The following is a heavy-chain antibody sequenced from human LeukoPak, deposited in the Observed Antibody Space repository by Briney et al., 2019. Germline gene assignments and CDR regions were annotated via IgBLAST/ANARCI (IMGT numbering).Heavy chain of an antibody. CDR2: MNPNSGNT. V-gene: IGHV1-8*01. J-gene: IGHJ6*03. CDR3: ARGSYDFWSGYLAYYYYYYMDG. CDR1: GYTFTSYD. Sequence: ASVKVSCKASGYTFTSYDINWVRQATGQGLEWMGWMNPNSGNTDYAQKFQGRVTMTRNTSISTAYMELSSLRSEDTAVYYCARGSYDFWSGYLAYYYYYYMDGWGKGTTVTVSS. D-gene: IGHD3-3*01.